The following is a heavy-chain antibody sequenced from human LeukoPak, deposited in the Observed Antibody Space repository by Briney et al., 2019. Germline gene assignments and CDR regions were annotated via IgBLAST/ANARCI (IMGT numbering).Heavy chain of an antibody. CDR3: ARASSDDILTGYPGGTFDY. CDR1: GYSFISYW. J-gene: IGHJ4*02. D-gene: IGHD3-9*01. Sequence: GESLKISCKGSGYSFISYWIGWVRQMPGKGLEWMGIIYPGDSDTRYSPSFQGQVTISADKSISTAYLQWSSLKASDTAMYYCARASSDDILTGYPGGTFDYWGQGTLVTVSS. V-gene: IGHV5-51*01. CDR2: IYPGDSDT.